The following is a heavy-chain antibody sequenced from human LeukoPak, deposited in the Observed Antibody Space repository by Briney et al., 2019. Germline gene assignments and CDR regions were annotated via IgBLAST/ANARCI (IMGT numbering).Heavy chain of an antibody. CDR1: GFTFSSYA. CDR3: AKTSQYYYGSGSNWFDP. J-gene: IGHJ5*02. D-gene: IGHD3-10*01. V-gene: IGHV3-23*01. CDR2: ISGSGGST. Sequence: GGSLRLSCAASGFTFSSYAMSWVRQAPGKGLEWVSAISGSGGSTYYADSVKGRFTISRDNSKNTPYLQMNSLRAEDTAVYYCAKTSQYYYGSGSNWFDPWGQGTLVTVSS.